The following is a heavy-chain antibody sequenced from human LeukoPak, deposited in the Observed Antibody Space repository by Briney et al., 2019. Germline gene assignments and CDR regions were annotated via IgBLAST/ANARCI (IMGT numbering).Heavy chain of an antibody. J-gene: IGHJ4*02. V-gene: IGHV3-7*03. D-gene: IGHD2-21*01. CDR2: IKQDGGEK. CDR1: GFTFSSYW. CDR3: ARDILDF. Sequence: GSLRLSCAASGFTFSSYWMNWVRKAPGKGLEWVANIKQDGGEKYYVDSVKGRFTISRDNAKNSLYLQMNSLRGEDTALYYCARDILDFWGQGTLVTVSS.